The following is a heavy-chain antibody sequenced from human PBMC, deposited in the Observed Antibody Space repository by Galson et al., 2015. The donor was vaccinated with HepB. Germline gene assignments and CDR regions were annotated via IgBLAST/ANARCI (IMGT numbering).Heavy chain of an antibody. CDR2: FYYTGNT. CDR3: ARHNGDNFHYAMDV. Sequence: ETLSLTCSVSGDSISSRNYYWGWIRQSPGKGLEWIGSFYYTGNTYYIPSLKSRVTISADTSKNQVSLTLASVTAADPALYYCARHNGDNFHYAMDVWGQGTTVTVSS. J-gene: IGHJ6*02. CDR1: GDSISSRNYY. V-gene: IGHV4-39*01. D-gene: IGHD4/OR15-4a*01.